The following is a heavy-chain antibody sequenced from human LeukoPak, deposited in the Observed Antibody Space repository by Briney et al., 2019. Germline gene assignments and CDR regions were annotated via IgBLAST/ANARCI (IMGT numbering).Heavy chain of an antibody. V-gene: IGHV6-1*01. J-gene: IGHJ3*01. Sequence: SQTLSLTCALSGDSVSSGSTAWNWIRQSPSRGLEWLGRTYFRSKWYNDYAVSVKSRITINPDTSKNQLSLQLNSVTPEDTAVYCCAREGGDAFDVWGQGTMVTVSS. CDR2: TYFRSKWYN. CDR1: GDSVSSGSTA. CDR3: AREGGDAFDV. D-gene: IGHD1-26*01.